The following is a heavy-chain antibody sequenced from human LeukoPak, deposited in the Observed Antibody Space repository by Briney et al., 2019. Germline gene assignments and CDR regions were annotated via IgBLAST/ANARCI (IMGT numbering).Heavy chain of an antibody. V-gene: IGHV4-59*01. Sequence: SETLSLTCTVSGGSISSYYWSWIRQPPGKGLEWIGYIYYSGSTNYNPSLKSRVTISVDTSKNQFSLKLSSATAADTAVYYCARDRPRLPYQTHYYYYGMDVWGQGTTVTVSS. CDR1: GGSISSYY. CDR3: ARDRPRLPYQTHYYYYGMDV. CDR2: IYYSGST. D-gene: IGHD2-2*01. J-gene: IGHJ6*02.